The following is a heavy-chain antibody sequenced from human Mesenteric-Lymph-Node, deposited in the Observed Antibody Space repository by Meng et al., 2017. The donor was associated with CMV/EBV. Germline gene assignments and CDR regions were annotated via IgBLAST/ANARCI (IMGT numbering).Heavy chain of an antibody. Sequence: GSLRLSCSVSGYSISSGYYWVCIRQPPGKGLEWIGSVYHSGTTYYSPSLKSRVTISADRSKNQFSLKVTSMTAADTAVYYCAREFCASSTCYSVYYGVDVWGQGTTVTVSS. CDR3: AREFCASSTCYSVYYGVDV. CDR1: GYSISSGYY. J-gene: IGHJ6*02. V-gene: IGHV4-38-2*02. CDR2: VYHSGTT. D-gene: IGHD2/OR15-2a*01.